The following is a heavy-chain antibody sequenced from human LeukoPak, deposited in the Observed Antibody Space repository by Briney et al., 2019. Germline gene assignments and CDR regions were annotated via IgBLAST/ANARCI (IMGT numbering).Heavy chain of an antibody. CDR1: GFTFSSYE. J-gene: IGHJ4*02. V-gene: IGHV3-48*03. Sequence: PGGSLRLSCAASGFTFSSYEMNWVRQAPGKGLEWVSYISSSGSTIYYADSVKGRFTISRDNAKNSLYLQMNSLRAEDMAVYYCAVSPPYYYDSSGYHDPFDYWGQGTLVTVSS. CDR3: AVSPPYYYDSSGYHDPFDY. D-gene: IGHD3-22*01. CDR2: ISSSGSTI.